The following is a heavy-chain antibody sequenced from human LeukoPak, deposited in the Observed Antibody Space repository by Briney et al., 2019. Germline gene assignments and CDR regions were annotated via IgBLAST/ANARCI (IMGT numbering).Heavy chain of an antibody. Sequence: ASVKVSCKASGHTFTSYGISWVRQAPGQGLEWMGWISAYNGNTNYAQKLQGRVTMTTDTSTSTAYMELRSLRSDDTAVYYCARGDYYDSSGYLPYWGQGTLVTVSS. D-gene: IGHD3-22*01. V-gene: IGHV1-18*01. CDR2: ISAYNGNT. CDR3: ARGDYYDSSGYLPY. J-gene: IGHJ4*02. CDR1: GHTFTSYG.